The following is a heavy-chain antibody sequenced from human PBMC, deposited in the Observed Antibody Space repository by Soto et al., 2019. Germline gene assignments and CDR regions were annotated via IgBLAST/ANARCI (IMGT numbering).Heavy chain of an antibody. J-gene: IGHJ6*02. CDR1: GGTFSSYA. D-gene: IGHD2-15*01. Sequence: QVQLVQSGAEVKKPGSSVKVSCKAPGGTFSSYAISWVRQAPGQGLEWMGGIIPIFGTANYVQEFQGRVTITADESTSTGYMELSSLRSEDTAVYYCARSQGGSSSLDIYYYYYYGMDVWGQGTTVTVSS. CDR3: ARSQGGSSSLDIYYYYYYGMDV. CDR2: IIPIFGTA. V-gene: IGHV1-69*01.